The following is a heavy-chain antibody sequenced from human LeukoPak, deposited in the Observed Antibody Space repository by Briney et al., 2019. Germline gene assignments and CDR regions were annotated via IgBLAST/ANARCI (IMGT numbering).Heavy chain of an antibody. CDR1: GGSISSYY. CDR3: TRGSMGGSGSYYKDYYYGMDV. D-gene: IGHD3-10*01. V-gene: IGHV4-4*07. Sequence: PSETLSLTCTVSGGSISSYYWTWTRQPAGKGLEWIGRILNGGSTNYNPSLKSRLTMSVDTSKNQFSLKLNSVTAADTAVYYCTRGSMGGSGSYYKDYYYGMDVWGQGTTVTVS. J-gene: IGHJ6*02. CDR2: ILNGGST.